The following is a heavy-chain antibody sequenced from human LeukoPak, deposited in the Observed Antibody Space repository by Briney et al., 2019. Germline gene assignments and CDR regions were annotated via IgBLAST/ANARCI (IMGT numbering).Heavy chain of an antibody. D-gene: IGHD6-13*01. J-gene: IGHJ5*02. CDR2: INPYSGGT. CDR1: GYTLTDYY. Sequence: ASVKVSCKASGYTLTDYYMHWVRQAPGQGLEWMGWINPYSGGTHYAQKFQGRVTMTRDTSISTAYMELSRLRSDDTAVYYCARRIFSSWLPFDPWGQGTLVTVSS. V-gene: IGHV1-2*02. CDR3: ARRIFSSWLPFDP.